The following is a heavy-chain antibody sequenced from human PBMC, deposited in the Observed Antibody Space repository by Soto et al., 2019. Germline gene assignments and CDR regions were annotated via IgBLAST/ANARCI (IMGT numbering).Heavy chain of an antibody. V-gene: IGHV3-64D*08. CDR1: GFTFSSYA. CDR2: ISSHGGDT. Sequence: GGSLRLSCSASGFTFSSYAMHWVRQAPGKGLEYVSAISSHGGDTYYADSVKGRFTISRDNPKNTLYLQMSSLRTEDTAVYYCVKTLDSSTWYPYTIQYYFDYWGQGALVTVSS. D-gene: IGHD6-13*01. CDR3: VKTLDSSTWYPYTIQYYFDY. J-gene: IGHJ4*02.